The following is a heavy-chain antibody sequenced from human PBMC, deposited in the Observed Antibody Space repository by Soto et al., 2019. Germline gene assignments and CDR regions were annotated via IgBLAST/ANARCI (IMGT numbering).Heavy chain of an antibody. J-gene: IGHJ6*02. CDR1: GFTFSSYA. D-gene: IGHD4-4*01. Sequence: GGSLRLSCAASGFTFSSYAMSWVRQAPGKGLEWVSAISGSGGSTYYADSVKGRFTISRDNSKNTLYLQMNRLRAEDTAVYYCARSLQSLPYYGMDVWGQGTTVTVSS. CDR3: ARSLQSLPYYGMDV. CDR2: ISGSGGST. V-gene: IGHV3-23*01.